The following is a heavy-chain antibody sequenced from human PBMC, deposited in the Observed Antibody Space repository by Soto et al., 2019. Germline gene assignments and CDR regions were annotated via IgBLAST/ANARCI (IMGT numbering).Heavy chain of an antibody. D-gene: IGHD3-10*01. CDR3: AKGSGSYYYYMDV. V-gene: IGHV3-23*01. CDR2: ISGSGGST. J-gene: IGHJ6*03. Sequence: EVQLLESGGGLVQPGGSLRLSCAASGFTFSSYAMSWVRQAPGKGLEWVSAISGSGGSTYYADSVKGRFTISRDNSKNTLYLQMTSLRAEDTAVYYCAKGSGSYYYYMDVWGKGTTVTVSS. CDR1: GFTFSSYA.